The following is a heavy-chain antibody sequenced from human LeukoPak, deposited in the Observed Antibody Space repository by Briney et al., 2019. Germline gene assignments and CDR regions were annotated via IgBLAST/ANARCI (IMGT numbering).Heavy chain of an antibody. CDR1: GGSISSYY. CDR2: IYYSGST. Sequence: PSETLSLTCTVSGGSISSYYWSWIRQPPGKGLEWIGYIYYSGSTNYNPSLKSRVTISVDTSKNQFSLKLSSVTAADTAVYYCARPSWGPAGEAFDIWGQGTMVTVSS. D-gene: IGHD3-16*01. V-gene: IGHV4-59*01. J-gene: IGHJ3*02. CDR3: ARPSWGPAGEAFDI.